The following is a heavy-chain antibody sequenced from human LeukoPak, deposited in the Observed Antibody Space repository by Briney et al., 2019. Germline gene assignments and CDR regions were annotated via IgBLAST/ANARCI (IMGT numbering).Heavy chain of an antibody. J-gene: IGHJ3*02. CDR2: IYPDDSDT. CDR3: ARQSRAFDI. Sequence: GESLKISCKGSGYIFTDYWIAWVRQMPGKGLEWMAIIYPDDSDTRYSPSFQGQVTMSADKSISTAYLEWSSLKASDTAMYYCARQSRAFDIWGQGTMVTVSS. V-gene: IGHV5-51*01. CDR1: GYIFTDYW.